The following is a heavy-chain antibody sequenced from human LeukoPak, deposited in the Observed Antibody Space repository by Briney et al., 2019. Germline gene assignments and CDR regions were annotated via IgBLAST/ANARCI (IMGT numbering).Heavy chain of an antibody. Sequence: SGGSLRLSCAASGLTFSSYSMNWVRQAPGKGLEWVSSISSSSSYIYYADSVKGRFTISRDNAKNSLYLQMNSLRAEDTAVYYCARDSSIVATIRGNWFDPWGQGTLVTVSS. CDR3: ARDSSIVATIRGNWFDP. J-gene: IGHJ5*02. V-gene: IGHV3-21*01. CDR1: GLTFSSYS. CDR2: ISSSSSYI. D-gene: IGHD5-12*01.